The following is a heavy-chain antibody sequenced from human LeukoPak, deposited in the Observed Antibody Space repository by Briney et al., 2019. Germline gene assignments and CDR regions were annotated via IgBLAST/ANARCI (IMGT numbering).Heavy chain of an antibody. V-gene: IGHV3-30*02. J-gene: IGHJ4*02. CDR3: AKVIGGSSAWYARGFDY. CDR2: IRNDESNK. CDR1: GFILRTYG. Sequence: PGGSLRLSCAASGFILRTYGMHWVRQAPGKGLEWVAFIRNDESNKYYADSVKGRFTISRDNSKNTLYLQMNSLRAEDTAVYFCAKVIGGSSAWYARGFDYWGQGTLVTVSS. D-gene: IGHD2-15*01.